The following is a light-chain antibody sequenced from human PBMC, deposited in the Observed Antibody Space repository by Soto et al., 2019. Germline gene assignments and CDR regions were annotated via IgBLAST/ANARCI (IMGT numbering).Light chain of an antibody. CDR3: TVWDDSLRGRL. Sequence: QLVLTQPPSASGTPGQRVTISCSGTSSNIESNFVYWYQQLPGTTPRLLIYRNNQRPSGVPDRFSGSKSGTSASLAISALRSEDEADYYCTVWDDSLRGRLLGGGTKVTVL. CDR1: SSNIESNF. CDR2: RNN. J-gene: IGLJ2*01. V-gene: IGLV1-47*01.